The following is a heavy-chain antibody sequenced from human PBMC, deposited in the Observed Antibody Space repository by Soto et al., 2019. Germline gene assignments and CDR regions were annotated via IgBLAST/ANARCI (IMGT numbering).Heavy chain of an antibody. V-gene: IGHV3-7*01. CDR2: IKQDGSEK. Sequence: PSEILSLTCAVSGGSISSGGYSWSWVRQAPGKGLEWVANIKQDGSEKNYVDSVEGRFTISRDNAKNSLYLQMNSLRAEDTAVYYCARSRYLEYWGQGTLVTVSS. D-gene: IGHD1-20*01. J-gene: IGHJ4*02. CDR3: ARSRYLEY. CDR1: GGSISSGGYS.